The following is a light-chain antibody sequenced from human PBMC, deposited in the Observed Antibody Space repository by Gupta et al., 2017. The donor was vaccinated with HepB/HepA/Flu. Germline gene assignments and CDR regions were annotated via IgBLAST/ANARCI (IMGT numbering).Light chain of an antibody. CDR3: QQYYNNPNT. Sequence: DIVMTQSPDSLAVFLGERATINCRTSQSVFYSSNKKNYLAWYQQKPGQPPKLLISWASTREYGVPDRFSGSGSGTDFTLTISRRQAEDVAVYYCQQYYNNPNTFGQGTKMDVK. CDR1: QSVFYSSNKKNY. J-gene: IGKJ2*01. V-gene: IGKV4-1*01. CDR2: WAS.